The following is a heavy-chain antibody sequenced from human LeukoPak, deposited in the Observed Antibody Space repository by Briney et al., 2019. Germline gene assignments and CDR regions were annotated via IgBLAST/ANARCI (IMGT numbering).Heavy chain of an antibody. J-gene: IGHJ2*01. CDR3: ARDMYSSGWASYWYFDL. V-gene: IGHV4-61*01. D-gene: IGHD6-19*01. Sequence: PSETLSLTCTASGGSISSTSYYWSWIRQPPGKGLEWIGYIYYSGSTNYNPSLKSRVTISVDTSKNQFSLKLSSVTAADTAVYYCARDMYSSGWASYWYFDLWGRGTLVTVSS. CDR2: IYYSGST. CDR1: GGSISSTSYY.